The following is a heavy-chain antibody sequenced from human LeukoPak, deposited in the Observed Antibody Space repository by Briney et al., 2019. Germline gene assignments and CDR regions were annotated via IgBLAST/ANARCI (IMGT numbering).Heavy chain of an antibody. V-gene: IGHV4-38-2*02. Sequence: PSETLSLTCTVSGYSISSGYYWGWIRQPPGKGLEWIGSIYHSGRTFYNPSLKSRVTISVDTSKNQFSLKLTSVTAADTAVYYCARDLRRESSSWYVSGGDYWGQGTLVTVSS. CDR3: ARDLRRESSSWYVSGGDY. CDR2: IYHSGRT. CDR1: GYSISSGYY. D-gene: IGHD6-13*01. J-gene: IGHJ4*02.